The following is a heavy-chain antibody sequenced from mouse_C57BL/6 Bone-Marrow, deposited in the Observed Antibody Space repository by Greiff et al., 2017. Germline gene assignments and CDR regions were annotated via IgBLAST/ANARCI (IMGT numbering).Heavy chain of an antibody. J-gene: IGHJ4*01. CDR2: IDPENGDT. CDR3: TTLDTTVHDYYAMDY. D-gene: IGHD1-1*01. CDR1: GFNIKDDY. Sequence: EVKLVESGAELVRPGASVKLSCTASGFNIKDDYMHWVKQRPEQGLEWIGWIDPENGDTEYASKFQGKATITADTSSNTAYLQLSSLTSEDTAVYYCTTLDTTVHDYYAMDYWGQGTSVTVSS. V-gene: IGHV14-4*01.